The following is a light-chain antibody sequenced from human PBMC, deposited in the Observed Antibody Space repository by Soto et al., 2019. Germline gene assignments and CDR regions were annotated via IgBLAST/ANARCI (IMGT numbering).Light chain of an antibody. CDR1: ETSSRH. Sequence: DIQMTQSPSSLSASVGDRVTITCRASETSSRHLNWYQQKPGKSPNLLIYAASTLQIWVPSRFSGSGSGTNFTLTISSLQPEDFATYYCQQSYSTLSISFGQGTRLEIK. CDR2: AAS. J-gene: IGKJ5*01. V-gene: IGKV1-39*01. CDR3: QQSYSTLSIS.